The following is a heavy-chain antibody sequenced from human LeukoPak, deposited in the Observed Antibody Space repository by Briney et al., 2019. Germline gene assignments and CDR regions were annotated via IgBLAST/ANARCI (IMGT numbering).Heavy chain of an antibody. Sequence: GGSLRLSCATSGFTFSSYAMSWVRQAPGKGLEWVSGICASGGSKYYADSVKGRFTISRDNSKNTLYLQMNSLRTEDTAVYYCAKAEGYDILTGLDYWGQGTLVTVSS. D-gene: IGHD3-9*01. V-gene: IGHV3-23*01. J-gene: IGHJ4*02. CDR2: ICASGGSK. CDR3: AKAEGYDILTGLDY. CDR1: GFTFSSYA.